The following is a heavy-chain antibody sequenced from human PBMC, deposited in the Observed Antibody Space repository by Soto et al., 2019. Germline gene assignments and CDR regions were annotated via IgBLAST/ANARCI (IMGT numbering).Heavy chain of an antibody. CDR3: AKLKLEYSSSSFPFYFDY. V-gene: IGHV3-23*01. J-gene: IGHJ4*02. CDR1: GFTFSSYA. D-gene: IGHD6-6*01. Sequence: GGSLRLSCAASGFTFSSYAMSWVRQAPGKGLEWVSAISGSGGSTYYADSVKGRFTISRDNSKNTLYLQMNSLRAEDTAVYYCAKLKLEYSSSSFPFYFDYWGQGTLVTVSS. CDR2: ISGSGGST.